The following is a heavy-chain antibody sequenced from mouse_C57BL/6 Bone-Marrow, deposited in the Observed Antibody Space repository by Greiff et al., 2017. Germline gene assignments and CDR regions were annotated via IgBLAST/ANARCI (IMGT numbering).Heavy chain of an antibody. CDR2: IRLKSDNYAT. Sequence: EVKLQESGGGLVQPGGSMKLSCVASGFTFSNYWMNWVRQSPEKGLEWVAQIRLKSDNYATHYAESVKGRFTISRDDSKSSVYLRMNNLRAEDTGIYYCTEEYYYGSSFAYWGQGTLVTVSA. J-gene: IGHJ3*01. V-gene: IGHV6-3*01. D-gene: IGHD1-1*01. CDR3: TEEYYYGSSFAY. CDR1: GFTFSNYW.